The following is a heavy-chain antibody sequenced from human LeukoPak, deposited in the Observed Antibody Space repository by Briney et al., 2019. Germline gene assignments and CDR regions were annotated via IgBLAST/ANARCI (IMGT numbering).Heavy chain of an antibody. Sequence: GGSLRLSCAASGFTFDDYTMHWVRQRPGKGLEWVSLINWDGGSTHYADSVKGRFTISRDNTINSVYLQMNSLRNEDIGLYYCVKAKRSGWGAFDVWGQGTIVTVSS. V-gene: IGHV3-43*01. CDR1: GFTFDDYT. J-gene: IGHJ3*01. D-gene: IGHD6-19*01. CDR3: VKAKRSGWGAFDV. CDR2: INWDGGST.